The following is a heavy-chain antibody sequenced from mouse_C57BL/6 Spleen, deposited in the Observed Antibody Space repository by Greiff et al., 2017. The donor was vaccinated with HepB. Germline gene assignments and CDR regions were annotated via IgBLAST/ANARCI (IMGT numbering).Heavy chain of an antibody. CDR1: GYTFTSYW. J-gene: IGHJ2*01. V-gene: IGHV1-59*01. CDR3: ARSRENDY. CDR2: IDPSDSYT. Sequence: VQLQQPGAELVRPGTSVKLSCKASGYTFTSYWMHWVKQRPGQGLEWIGVIDPSDSYTNYNQKFKGKATLTVDTSSSTAYMQLSSLTSEDSAVYYCARSRENDYWGQGTTLTVSS.